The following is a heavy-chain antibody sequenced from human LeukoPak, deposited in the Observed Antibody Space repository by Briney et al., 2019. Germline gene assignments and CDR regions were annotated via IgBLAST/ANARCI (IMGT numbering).Heavy chain of an antibody. Sequence: ASVTVSCKASGCTFTDYALHWVRQAPGQSLEWMGWITTGRGETRYSQEFQRRITFTRDTSASTVYMDLSDLRSEDTAVYYCARGGKQWRGGNYFDYWGQGTLVAVSS. CDR1: GCTFTDYA. CDR3: ARGGKQWRGGNYFDY. CDR2: ITTGRGET. D-gene: IGHD6-19*01. V-gene: IGHV1-3*03. J-gene: IGHJ4*02.